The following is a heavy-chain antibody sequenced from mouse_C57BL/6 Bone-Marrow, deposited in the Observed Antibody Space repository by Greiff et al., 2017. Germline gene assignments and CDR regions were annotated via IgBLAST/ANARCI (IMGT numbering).Heavy chain of an antibody. CDR1: GFTFSDYY. CDR3: ARPPFMITKAWFAY. CDR2: ISNGGGST. D-gene: IGHD2-4*01. V-gene: IGHV5-12*01. Sequence: EVQRVESGGGLVQPGGSLKLSCAASGFTFSDYYMYWVRQTPEKRLEWVAYISNGGGSTYYPDTVKGRFTISRDNAKNTLYLQMSRLKSEDTAMYYCARPPFMITKAWFAYWGQGTLVTVSA. J-gene: IGHJ3*01.